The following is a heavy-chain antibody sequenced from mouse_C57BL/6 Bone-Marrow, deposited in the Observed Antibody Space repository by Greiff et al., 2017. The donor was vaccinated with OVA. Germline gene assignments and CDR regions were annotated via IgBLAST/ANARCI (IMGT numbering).Heavy chain of an antibody. CDR1: GFTFSDYY. J-gene: IGHJ1*03. D-gene: IGHD1-1*01. Sequence: EVMLVESGGGLVQPGGSLKLSCAASGFTFSDYYMYWVRQTPEKRLEWVAYISNGGGSTYYPDTVKGRFTISRDNAKNTLYLQMSRLKSEDTAMYYCARHVTTVVAHWYFDVWGTGTTVTVSS. CDR2: ISNGGGST. V-gene: IGHV5-12*01. CDR3: ARHVTTVVAHWYFDV.